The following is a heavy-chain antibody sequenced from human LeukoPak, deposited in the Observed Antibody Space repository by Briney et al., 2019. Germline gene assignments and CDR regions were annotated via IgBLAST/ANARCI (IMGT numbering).Heavy chain of an antibody. Sequence: PSETLSLTCAVYGGSFSGYYWSWIRQPPGKGLEWIGEINHSGSTNYNPSLKSRVTISVDTSKNQFSLKLSSVTAADTAVYYCARGVGPGSYGYWGQGTLVTVSS. CDR1: GGSFSGYY. CDR3: ARGVGPGSYGY. J-gene: IGHJ4*02. V-gene: IGHV4-34*01. D-gene: IGHD3-16*01. CDR2: INHSGST.